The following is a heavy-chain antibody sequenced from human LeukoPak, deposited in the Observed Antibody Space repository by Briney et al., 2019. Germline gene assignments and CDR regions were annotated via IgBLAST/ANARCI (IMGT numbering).Heavy chain of an antibody. D-gene: IGHD6-13*01. CDR3: ARHSRGQQLGINWFDP. CDR1: GGSMSSSNW. V-gene: IGHV4-4*02. CDR2: INHSGST. Sequence: SETLSLTCDVSGGSMSSSNWWSWVRQPPGKGLEWIGEINHSGSTNYNPSLKSRVTISVDTSKNQFSLKLSSVTAADTAVYYCARHSRGQQLGINWFDPWGQGTLVTVSS. J-gene: IGHJ5*02.